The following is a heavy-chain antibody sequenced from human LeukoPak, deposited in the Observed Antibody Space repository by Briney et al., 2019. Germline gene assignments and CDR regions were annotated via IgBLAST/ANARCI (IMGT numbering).Heavy chain of an antibody. CDR1: GYTFTSYS. J-gene: IGHJ4*02. V-gene: IGHV1-3*01. CDR2: INAGNGNT. CDR3: ARDSGSPMTFWY. Sequence: ASVKVSCKASGYTFTSYSMHWERHAPGQRIEWMGWINAGNGNTKYSQKFQGRVTITRDTSASTAYMELSSLRSEDTAVYYCARDSGSPMTFWYWGQGTQVTVSS. D-gene: IGHD1-26*01.